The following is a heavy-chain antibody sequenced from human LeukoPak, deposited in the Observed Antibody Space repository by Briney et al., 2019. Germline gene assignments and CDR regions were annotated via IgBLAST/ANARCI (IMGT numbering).Heavy chain of an antibody. CDR3: AIDPNWGTHS. J-gene: IGHJ4*02. V-gene: IGHV3-7*03. D-gene: IGHD7-27*01. CDR2: IKEDGTET. Sequence: SGGSLRLSCAASGFMFSSNWMSWVRPAPGKGLEWVANIKEDGTETYYVDSVKGRYTISRDNFKNALYLQMNSLRVEDTAVYYCAIDPNWGTHSWGQGVLVTVSS. CDR1: GFMFSSNW.